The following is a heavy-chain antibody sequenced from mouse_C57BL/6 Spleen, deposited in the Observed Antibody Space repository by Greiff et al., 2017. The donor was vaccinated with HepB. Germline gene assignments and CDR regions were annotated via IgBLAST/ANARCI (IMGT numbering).Heavy chain of an antibody. CDR2: IYPGSGST. CDR1: GYTFTSYW. J-gene: IGHJ4*01. CDR3: ASCYDYDDAMDY. Sequence: QVQLQQPGAELVKPGASVKMSCKASGYTFTSYWITWVKQRPGQGLEWIGDIYPGSGSTNYNEKFKSKATLTVDTSSSTAYMQLSSLTSEDSAVYYCASCYDYDDAMDYWGQGTSVTVSS. D-gene: IGHD2-4*01. V-gene: IGHV1-55*01.